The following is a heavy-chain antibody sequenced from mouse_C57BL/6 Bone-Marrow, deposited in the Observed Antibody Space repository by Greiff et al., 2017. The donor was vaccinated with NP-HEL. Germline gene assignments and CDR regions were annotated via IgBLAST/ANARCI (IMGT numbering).Heavy chain of an antibody. CDR2: INPINGGT. CDR3: ARSDFLTVDY. V-gene: IGHV1-26*01. Sequence: VQLQQSGPELVKPGASVKISCKASGYTFTDYYMNWVKQSHGKSLEWIGDINPINGGTSYNQKFKGKATLTVDKSSSTAYMELRSLTSEDSAVYYCARSDFLTVDYWGQGTTLTVSS. J-gene: IGHJ2*01. CDR1: GYTFTDYY. D-gene: IGHD4-1*01.